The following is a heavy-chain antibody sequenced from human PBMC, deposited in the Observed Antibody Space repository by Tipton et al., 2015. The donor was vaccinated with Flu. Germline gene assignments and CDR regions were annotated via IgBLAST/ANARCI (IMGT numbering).Heavy chain of an antibody. Sequence: TLSLTCSVYGESFSGYYWTWIRQPPGKGLEWIGEINHSGSTHYSSSFKSRVTMSVDSSKNQFSLKLSSVTAADTAVYYCARAFGHSSSTIEYWDQGRRVTVSS. CDR3: ARAFGHSSSTIEY. CDR1: GESFSGYY. D-gene: IGHD6-13*01. CDR2: INHSGST. J-gene: IGHJ4*02. V-gene: IGHV4-34*01.